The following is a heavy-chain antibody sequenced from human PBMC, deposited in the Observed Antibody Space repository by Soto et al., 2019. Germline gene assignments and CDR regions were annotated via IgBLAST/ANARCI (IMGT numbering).Heavy chain of an antibody. CDR1: GFSLSNARMG. CDR3: ARSPGIAVAGTPFDY. J-gene: IGHJ4*02. Sequence: QVTLKESGPVLVKPTETLTLTCTVSGFSLSNARMGVSWIRQPPGKALEWLAHIFSNDEKSYSTSLKSRLTISKDTSKSQVVLTMTNMAPVDTATYYCARSPGIAVAGTPFDYWGQGTLVTVSS. CDR2: IFSNDEK. D-gene: IGHD6-19*01. V-gene: IGHV2-26*01.